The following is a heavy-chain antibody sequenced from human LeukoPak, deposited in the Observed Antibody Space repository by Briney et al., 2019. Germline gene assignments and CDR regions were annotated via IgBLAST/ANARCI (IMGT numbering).Heavy chain of an antibody. Sequence: GGSLRLSCAASGFTFSTYWMTWLRQAPGKGLEWVANIKQDGSETYHVDSVKGRFTISRDNAKNSLYLQMNSLRAEDTAVYYCARHTGTYFNYRGQGTLDTVSS. CDR2: IKQDGSET. D-gene: IGHD1-26*01. V-gene: IGHV3-7*01. CDR3: ARHTGTYFNY. J-gene: IGHJ4*02. CDR1: GFTFSTYW.